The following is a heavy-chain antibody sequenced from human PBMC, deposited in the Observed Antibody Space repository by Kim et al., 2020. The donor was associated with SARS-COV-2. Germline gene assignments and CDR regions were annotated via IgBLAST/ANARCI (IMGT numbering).Heavy chain of an antibody. Sequence: SETLSLTCTVSGGSISSYYWSWIRQPPGKGLEWIGYIYYSGSTNYNPSLKSRVTISVDTSKNQFSLKLSSVTAADTAVYYCARHGGYYSYYYYSIGVWGKGTTVTVSS. CDR1: GGSISSYY. CDR2: IYYSGST. J-gene: IGHJ6*03. D-gene: IGHD3-3*01. V-gene: IGHV4-59*08. CDR3: ARHGGYYSYYYYSIGV.